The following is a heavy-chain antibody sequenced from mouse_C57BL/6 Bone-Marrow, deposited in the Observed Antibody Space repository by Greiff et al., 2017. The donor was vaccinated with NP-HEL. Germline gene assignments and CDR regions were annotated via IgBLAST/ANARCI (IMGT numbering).Heavy chain of an antibody. CDR2: INPKNGGT. D-gene: IGHD1-1*01. Sequence: EVQLQQSGPELVKPGASVKMSCKASGYTFTDYNMHWVKQSHGKSLEWIGYINPKNGGTSYNQKFKGKATLTVNKSSSTAYMELRSLTSEDSAVYYCARNYGSSCFFDYWGQGTTLTVSS. CDR3: ARNYGSSCFFDY. V-gene: IGHV1-22*01. CDR1: GYTFTDYN. J-gene: IGHJ2*01.